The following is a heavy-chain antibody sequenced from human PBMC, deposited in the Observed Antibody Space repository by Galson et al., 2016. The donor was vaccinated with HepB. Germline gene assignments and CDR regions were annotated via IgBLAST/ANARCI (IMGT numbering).Heavy chain of an antibody. V-gene: IGHV3-7*05. CDR1: GFTFSTYY. Sequence: SLRLSCAASGFTFSTYYMTWVRQPPGKGLEWVAGIKQDGSEKYYVDSVKGRFTISRDNAKNSLYVQMDSLRAEDTAVYFWAGERFCSSATCYVGDAFHIGGQGTMVTVSS. CDR3: AGERFCSSATCYVGDAFHI. CDR2: IKQDGSEK. D-gene: IGHD2-2*01. J-gene: IGHJ3*02.